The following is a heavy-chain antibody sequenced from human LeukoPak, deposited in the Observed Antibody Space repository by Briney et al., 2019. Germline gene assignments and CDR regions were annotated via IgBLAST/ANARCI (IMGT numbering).Heavy chain of an antibody. CDR1: GGSTSRNY. Sequence: SETLSLICTVPGGSTSRNYWSWIRQPARKGLEWIGRIWTRGSTNYNPSLKSRASMSTDTTKKQFSLRLSSVTAADTAVYYCSRDQSNALGRTSYDYWGQGTLVTVSS. CDR2: IWTRGST. CDR3: SRDQSNALGRTSYDY. J-gene: IGHJ4*02. D-gene: IGHD2-8*01. V-gene: IGHV4-4*07.